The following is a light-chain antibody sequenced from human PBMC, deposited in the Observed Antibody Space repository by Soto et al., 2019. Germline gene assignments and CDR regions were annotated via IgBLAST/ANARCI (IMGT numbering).Light chain of an antibody. CDR1: QSISTTY. V-gene: IGKV3-20*01. Sequence: EIVLTQSPGTLSLSPGEGATLSCRASQSISTTYLAWYQQKPGQAPRLLIYGASSRATGIPDRFSGSGSETDFTLTISRLEPEDFAVYYCQQYNNWWTFGQGTKVEIK. CDR3: QQYNNWWT. CDR2: GAS. J-gene: IGKJ1*01.